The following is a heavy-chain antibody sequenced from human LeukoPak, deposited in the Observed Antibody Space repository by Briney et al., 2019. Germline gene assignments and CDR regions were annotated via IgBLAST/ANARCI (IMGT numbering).Heavy chain of an antibody. CDR3: ALRPAAKPGWLDL. J-gene: IGHJ5*02. CDR2: ISSGGRV. V-gene: IGHV4-39*01. D-gene: IGHD2-2*01. CDR1: GGSISSSNYF. Sequence: PSETLSLTCTVSGGSISSSNYFWGWIRQPPGKGLEWIGSISSGGRVYYNSSLKSRVTISVDTSKNQFSLKLTSVTAADTAVYYCALRPAAKPGWLDLWGQGTLVIVSS.